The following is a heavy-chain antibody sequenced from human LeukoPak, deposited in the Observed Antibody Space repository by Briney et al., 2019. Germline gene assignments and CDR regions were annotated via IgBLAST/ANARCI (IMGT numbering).Heavy chain of an antibody. CDR1: GFTFSSYA. CDR2: ISGSGGST. V-gene: IGHV3-23*01. Sequence: GGSLRLSCAASGFTFSSYAMSWVRQAPGKGLEWVSAISGSGGSTYYADSVKGRFTISRDNSKNTLYLQMSSLRAEDTAVYYCAKDFPWGSTGYYFDYWGQGTLVTVSS. D-gene: IGHD3-16*01. J-gene: IGHJ4*02. CDR3: AKDFPWGSTGYYFDY.